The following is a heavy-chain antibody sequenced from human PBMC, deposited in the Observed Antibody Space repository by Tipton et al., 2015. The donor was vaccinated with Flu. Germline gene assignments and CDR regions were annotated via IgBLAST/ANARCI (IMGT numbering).Heavy chain of an antibody. Sequence: SLRLSCAASGFTSRSYGLSWVRQAPGKGLEWVSSIGGSGTSTDYADSVKGRFTISRDNSKDTLYLQMNSLRTEDTALYYCAKGHGEWGGNWLDSWGQGSRVTVSS. J-gene: IGHJ5*01. CDR2: IGGSGTST. CDR1: GFTSRSYG. D-gene: IGHD1-26*01. V-gene: IGHV3-23*05. CDR3: AKGHGEWGGNWLDS.